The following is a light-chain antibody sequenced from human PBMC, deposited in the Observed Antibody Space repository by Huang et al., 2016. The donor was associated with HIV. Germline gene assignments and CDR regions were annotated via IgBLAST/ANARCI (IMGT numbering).Light chain of an antibody. J-gene: IGKJ1*01. CDR2: EVS. CDR1: QSLLHRDGKNY. CDR3: MQTIQPAT. V-gene: IGKV2D-29*02. Sequence: DIIMTQTPLSLSVTPGQPASISCKSSQSLLHRDGKNYLDWYLQKPGQSPQLLIYEVSNRCSGVPDRVNGSGSGTDFTLKISRVEAEDVGIYYCMQTIQPATFGQGTKVEIK.